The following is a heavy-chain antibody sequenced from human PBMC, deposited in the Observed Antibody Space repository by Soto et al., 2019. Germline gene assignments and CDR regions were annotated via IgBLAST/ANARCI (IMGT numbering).Heavy chain of an antibody. D-gene: IGHD3-16*02. CDR1: GYTFTSQN. CDR2: FNPSIGAT. J-gene: IGHJ4*02. Sequence: ASVKVSCKASGYTFTSQNMHWVRQAPGQGLEWMGVFNPSIGATTYAQKFQGRVTMTEDTSTDTAYMELSSLRSEDTAVYYCATGIGLRLGELSPNFDYWGQGTLVTVSS. V-gene: IGHV1-46*01. CDR3: ATGIGLRLGELSPNFDY.